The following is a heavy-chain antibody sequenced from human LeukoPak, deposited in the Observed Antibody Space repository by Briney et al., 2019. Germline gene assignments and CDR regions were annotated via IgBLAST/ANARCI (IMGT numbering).Heavy chain of an antibody. J-gene: IGHJ4*02. CDR2: FDPEDGET. CDR3: ARVVFVAGTSDY. V-gene: IGHV1-24*01. CDR1: GYTLTELS. Sequence: PGASVKVSCKVSGYTLTELSMHWVRQAPGKWLEWMGGFDPEDGETIYAQKFQGRVTMTTDTSTSTAYMELRSLRSDDTAVYYCARVVFVAGTSDYWGQGTLVTVSS. D-gene: IGHD1-7*01.